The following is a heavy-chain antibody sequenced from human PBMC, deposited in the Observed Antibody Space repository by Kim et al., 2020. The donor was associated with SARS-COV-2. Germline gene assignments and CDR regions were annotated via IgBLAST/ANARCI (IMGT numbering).Heavy chain of an antibody. D-gene: IGHD2-21*02. Sequence: GGSLRLSCAASGFTFSSYGMNWVRQAPGKGLEWVAVISYDGSNKYYADSVKGRFTISRDNAKNTLYLQINSLRAEDTAVYYCAGYVVATANYFDPWGQGT. CDR3: AGYVVATANYFDP. CDR2: ISYDGSNK. J-gene: IGHJ5*02. CDR1: GFTFSSYG. V-gene: IGHV3-30*03.